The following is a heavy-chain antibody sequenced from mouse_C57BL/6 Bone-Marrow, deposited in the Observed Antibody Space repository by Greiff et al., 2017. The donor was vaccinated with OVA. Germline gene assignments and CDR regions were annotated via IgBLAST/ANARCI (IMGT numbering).Heavy chain of an antibody. V-gene: IGHV5-6*01. D-gene: IGHD1-1*01. CDR2: ISSGGSYT. CDR3: ARPPIITTEGFAY. J-gene: IGHJ3*01. Sequence: EVKLMESGGDLVKPGGSLKLSCAASGFTFSSYGMSWVRQTPDKRLEWVATISSGGSYTYYPDSVKGRFTISRDNAKNTLYLQMSSLKSEDTAMYYCARPPIITTEGFAYWGQGTLVTVSA. CDR1: GFTFSSYG.